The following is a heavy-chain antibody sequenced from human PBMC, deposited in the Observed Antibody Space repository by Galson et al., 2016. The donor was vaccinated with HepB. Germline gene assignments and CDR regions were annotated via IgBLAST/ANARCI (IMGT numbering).Heavy chain of an antibody. CDR1: GGSISSSSYY. CDR3: ASDYGDYRDYYYGMDV. V-gene: IGHV4-39*01. Sequence: SETLSLTCTVSGGSISSSSYYWGWLRQPPGKGLEWIGSIYYTGSTYYNPSLKSRVTISVDTSKNQFSLKLSSVTAADTAVYYCASDYGDYRDYYYGMDVWGQGTTVTVSS. J-gene: IGHJ6*02. D-gene: IGHD4-17*01. CDR2: IYYTGST.